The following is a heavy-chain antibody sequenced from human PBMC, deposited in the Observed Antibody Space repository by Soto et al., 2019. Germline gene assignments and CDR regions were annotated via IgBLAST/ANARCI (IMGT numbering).Heavy chain of an antibody. D-gene: IGHD2-15*01. J-gene: IGHJ3*02. V-gene: IGHV3-66*01. CDR2: IYNEFT. CDR3: VREPRYCSGGSCSIMGDAFDI. Sequence: EVQLVESGGGLVQPGGSLRLSCVASGFTVTEIYMNWVRQAPGKGLEWVSVIYNEFTDYADSVRGRFSISTDSSKNALYLQWNSQRAEDSAVYYCVREPRYCSGGSCSIMGDAFDIWGQGTMVTVSS. CDR1: GFTVTEIY.